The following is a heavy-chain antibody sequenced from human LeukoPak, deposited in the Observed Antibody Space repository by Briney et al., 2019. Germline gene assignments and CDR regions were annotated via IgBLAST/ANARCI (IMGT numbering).Heavy chain of an antibody. J-gene: IGHJ5*02. D-gene: IGHD2-2*01. CDR2: ISTDSVYT. CDR3: ARDGQSIVVVPAAPGWFDP. Sequence: GGSLRLSCAASGFSFRDYYMSWLRQAPGKGLEWVSYISTDSVYTNYADPVKGRFTISRDNAKNSLYLQMNSLRAEDTAVYYCARDGQSIVVVPAAPGWFDPWGQGTLVTVSS. V-gene: IGHV3-11*06. CDR1: GFSFRDYY.